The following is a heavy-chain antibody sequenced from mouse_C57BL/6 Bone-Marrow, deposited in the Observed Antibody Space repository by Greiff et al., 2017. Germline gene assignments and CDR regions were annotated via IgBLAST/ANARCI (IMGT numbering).Heavy chain of an antibody. Sequence: EVQGVESGGGLVKPGGSLKLSCAASGFTFSSYAMSWVRQTPEKRLEWVATISDGGSYTYYPDNVKGRFTISRANAKNNLYLQMSHLKSEDTALYYWARWGPYYFMDYWGQGTSVTVSS. CDR1: GFTFSSYA. J-gene: IGHJ4*01. V-gene: IGHV5-4*01. CDR3: ARWGPYYFMDY. CDR2: ISDGGSYT.